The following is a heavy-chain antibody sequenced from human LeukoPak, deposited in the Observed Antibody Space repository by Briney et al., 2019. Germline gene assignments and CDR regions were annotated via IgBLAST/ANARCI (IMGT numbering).Heavy chain of an antibody. V-gene: IGHV4-59*08. Sequence: SETLSLTCTVPGGSISSYYWSWIRQPPGKGLEWIAYISDIGSINYNPSPKSRVTISLETSKNQFSLKLSSVTAADTAVYYCAGHHPRNTVDFWGQGTLVTVSS. CDR1: GGSISSYY. D-gene: IGHD2-8*02. CDR3: AGHHPRNTVDF. CDR2: ISDIGSI. J-gene: IGHJ4*02.